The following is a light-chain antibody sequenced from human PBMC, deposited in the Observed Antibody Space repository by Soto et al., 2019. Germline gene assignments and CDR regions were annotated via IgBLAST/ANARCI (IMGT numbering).Light chain of an antibody. CDR1: SSDIGAFTF. V-gene: IGLV2-14*03. Sequence: QSALTQPASVSGSPGQSITISCTGTSSDIGAFTFVSWYQQPPGKVPKRMIFVVNRRPSGVSDRFSGSKSGNTASLTISGLQAEDEGDYYCSSYTRGSTHVFGSGTKLTVL. CDR3: SSYTRGSTHV. J-gene: IGLJ1*01. CDR2: VVN.